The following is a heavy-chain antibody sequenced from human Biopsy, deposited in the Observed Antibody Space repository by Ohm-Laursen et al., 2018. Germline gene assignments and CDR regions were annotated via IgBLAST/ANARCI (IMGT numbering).Heavy chain of an antibody. CDR1: GHSVTKYY. Sequence: GTLSLICTVSGHSVTKYYWSWIRRPPGKGLEWIGNFYYSGSTNYNPSLKSRITMSLDRSKSQVPLRMNSVNVADTAVYYCARARIKTSGVLIPETYYFDSWGQGTLVTVSS. D-gene: IGHD3-3*01. J-gene: IGHJ4*02. V-gene: IGHV4-59*02. CDR2: FYYSGST. CDR3: ARARIKTSGVLIPETYYFDS.